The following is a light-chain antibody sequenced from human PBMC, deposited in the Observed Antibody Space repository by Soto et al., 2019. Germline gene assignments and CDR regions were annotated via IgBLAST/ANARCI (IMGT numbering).Light chain of an antibody. Sequence: EIVMTQSPPTLSVSPGERATLSCRASQSITTNVAWFQQKPGQAPSLLIFRASVRASGVPARFSGSGSGTEFTLTISSLQSEDFAVYFGHQYDNWPKTFGQGTKVEI. CDR1: QSITTN. CDR3: HQYDNWPKT. J-gene: IGKJ1*01. CDR2: RAS. V-gene: IGKV3-15*01.